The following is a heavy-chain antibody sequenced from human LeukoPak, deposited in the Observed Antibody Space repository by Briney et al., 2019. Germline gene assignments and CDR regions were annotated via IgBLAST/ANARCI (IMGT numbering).Heavy chain of an antibody. J-gene: IGHJ6*02. Sequence: ASVKVSCKASGYTFTGYYMHGVRQAPGLGLEWMGWISPNSGTTNSAQKFQDRVTMTRDTSISTAYMELSRLRSDDTAVYYCARADTDIVVVVGALNYYYGMDVWGQGTTVTVSS. V-gene: IGHV1-2*02. CDR1: GYTFTGYY. CDR2: ISPNSGTT. D-gene: IGHD2-15*01. CDR3: ARADTDIVVVVGALNYYYGMDV.